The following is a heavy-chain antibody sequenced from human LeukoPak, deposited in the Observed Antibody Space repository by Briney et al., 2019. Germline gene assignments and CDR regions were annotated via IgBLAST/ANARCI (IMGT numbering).Heavy chain of an antibody. Sequence: GGSLRLSCAASGFTFISHWMSWVRQAPGKGLEWVSTISDSGGSTYYADSVKGRFTISRDNSKNTLYLQMNSLRAEDTAVYYCAKGTLYYGSGSYPRYWGQGTLVTVSS. CDR2: ISDSGGST. D-gene: IGHD3-10*01. J-gene: IGHJ4*02. V-gene: IGHV3-23*01. CDR1: GFTFISHW. CDR3: AKGTLYYGSGSYPRY.